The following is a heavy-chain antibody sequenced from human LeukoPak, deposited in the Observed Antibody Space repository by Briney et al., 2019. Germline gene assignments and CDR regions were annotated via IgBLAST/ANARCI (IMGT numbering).Heavy chain of an antibody. Sequence: PSETLSLTCTVSGGSISSYYWSWIRQPPGKGLEWIGYIYYSGSTNYNPSLKSRVTISVDTSKNQFSLKLSSVTAADTAAYYCARHGGSSWYTGLDWGQGTLVTVSS. CDR2: IYYSGST. V-gene: IGHV4-59*08. CDR1: GGSISSYY. CDR3: ARHGGSSWYTGLD. D-gene: IGHD6-13*01. J-gene: IGHJ4*02.